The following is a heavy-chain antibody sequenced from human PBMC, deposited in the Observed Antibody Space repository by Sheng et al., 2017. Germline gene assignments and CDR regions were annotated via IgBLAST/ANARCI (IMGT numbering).Heavy chain of an antibody. CDR3: ARGGRITIFGVVTLRYYFDY. CDR1: GGSFSGYY. D-gene: IGHD3-3*01. Sequence: QVQLQQWGAGLLKPSETLSLTCAVYGGSFSGYYWSWIRQPPGKGLEWIGEINHSGSTNYNPSLKSRVTISVDTSKNQFSLKLSSVTAADTAVYYCARGGRITIFGVVTLRYYFDYWGQGTLVTVSS. V-gene: IGHV4-34*01. CDR2: INHSGST. J-gene: IGHJ4*02.